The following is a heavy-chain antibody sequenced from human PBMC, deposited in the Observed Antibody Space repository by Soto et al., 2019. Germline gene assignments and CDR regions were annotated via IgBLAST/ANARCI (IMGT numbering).Heavy chain of an antibody. CDR1: GGTFSSYA. CDR3: ARSYGDYNNWFDP. D-gene: IGHD4-17*01. CDR2: IIPIFGTA. J-gene: IGHJ5*02. V-gene: IGHV1-69*13. Sequence: SVKVSCKASGGTFSSYAISWVRQAPGQGLEWMGGIIPIFGTANYAQKFQGRVTITADESTSTAYMELSSLRSEDTAVYYCARSYGDYNNWFDPWGQGTLVTVSS.